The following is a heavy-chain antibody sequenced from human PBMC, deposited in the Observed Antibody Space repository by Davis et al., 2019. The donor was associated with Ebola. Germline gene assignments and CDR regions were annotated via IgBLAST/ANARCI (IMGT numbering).Heavy chain of an antibody. Sequence: GESLKISCAASGFTFSSYGMHWVRQAPGKGLEWVGNIKEDGSEKKYVDSVKGRFTISRDNAKNSLYLQMNSLRAEDTAVYYCARDMDATGDYWGQGTLVTVSS. V-gene: IGHV3-7*03. CDR2: IKEDGSEK. D-gene: IGHD2-15*01. J-gene: IGHJ4*02. CDR3: ARDMDATGDY. CDR1: GFTFSSYG.